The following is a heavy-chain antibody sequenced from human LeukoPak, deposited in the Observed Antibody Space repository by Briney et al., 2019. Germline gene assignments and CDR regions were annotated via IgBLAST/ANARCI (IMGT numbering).Heavy chain of an antibody. V-gene: IGHV3-21*01. CDR2: ISSSSSYI. Sequence: GGSLRLSCAASGXTFSSYSMNWVRQAPGKGLEWVSSISSSSSYIYYADSVKGRFTTSRDNAKNSLYLQMNSLRAEDTAVYYCASGFGGSCYYFDYWGQGTLVTVSS. J-gene: IGHJ4*02. CDR3: ASGFGGSCYYFDY. CDR1: GXTFSSYS. D-gene: IGHD2-15*01.